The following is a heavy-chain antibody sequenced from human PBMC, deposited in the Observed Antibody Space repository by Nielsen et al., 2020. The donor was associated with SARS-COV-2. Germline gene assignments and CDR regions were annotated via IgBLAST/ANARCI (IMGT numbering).Heavy chain of an antibody. CDR3: ARSRGCSATSCFFDY. D-gene: IGHD2-2*01. CDR2: INSDSGNT. V-gene: IGHV1-3*04. J-gene: IGHJ4*02. CDR1: GYTFTAYA. Sequence: ASVKVSCKASGYTFTAYAIHWVRQDPGQRLEWMGWINSDSGNTTYSQKFRDRVTITRDTSASTAYMELSGLSSEDTAVYYCARSRGCSATSCFFDYWGQGALVTVSS.